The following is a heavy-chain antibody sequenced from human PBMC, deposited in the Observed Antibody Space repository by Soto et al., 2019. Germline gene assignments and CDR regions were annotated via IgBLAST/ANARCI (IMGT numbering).Heavy chain of an antibody. CDR2: IYYSGST. CDR3: ARHPSAAAWLGWFDP. D-gene: IGHD6-13*01. J-gene: IGHJ5*02. CDR1: GGSISSSSYY. V-gene: IGHV4-39*01. Sequence: QLQLQESGPGLVKPSETLSLTCTVSGGSISSSSYYWGWIRQPPGKGLEWIGSIYYSGSTYYNPSLKSRVTISVDTSKNQFSLKLSSVTAADTAVYYCARHPSAAAWLGWFDPWGQGTLVTVSS.